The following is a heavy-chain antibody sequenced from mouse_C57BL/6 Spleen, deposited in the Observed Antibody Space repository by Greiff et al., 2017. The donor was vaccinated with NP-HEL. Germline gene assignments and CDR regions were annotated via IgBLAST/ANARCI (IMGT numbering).Heavy chain of an antibody. J-gene: IGHJ2*01. CDR1: GYTFTDYT. D-gene: IGHD1-1*01. CDR3: AIDYYGNSYEGYYFDY. Sequence: QVQLQQSDAELVKPGASVKISCKVSGYTFTDYTIHWMKQRPEQGLEWIGYIYPRDGSTKYNEKFKGKATLTADKSSSTAYMQLNSLTSEDSAVYFRAIDYYGNSYEGYYFDYWGPGTTLTVAS. V-gene: IGHV1-78*01. CDR2: IYPRDGST.